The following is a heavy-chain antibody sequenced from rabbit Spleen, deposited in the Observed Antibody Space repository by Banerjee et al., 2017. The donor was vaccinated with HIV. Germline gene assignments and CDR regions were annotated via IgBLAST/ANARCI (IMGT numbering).Heavy chain of an antibody. V-gene: IGHV1S45*01. CDR3: ARAIVPWLGLTRLDL. D-gene: IGHD4-1*01. J-gene: IGHJ3*01. CDR1: GFSFSSNW. Sequence: QEQLEESGGDLVKPEGSLTLTCTASGFSFSSNWICWVRQAPGKGLEWIACIDTSNGDTDYANWPKGRFTISKASSTTVTLQMTSLTAADTATYFCARAIVPWLGLTRLDLWGPGTLVTVS. CDR2: IDTSNGDT.